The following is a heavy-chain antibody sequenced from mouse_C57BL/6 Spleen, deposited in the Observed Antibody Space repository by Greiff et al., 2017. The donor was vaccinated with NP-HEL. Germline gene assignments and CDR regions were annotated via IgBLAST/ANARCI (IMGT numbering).Heavy chain of an antibody. Sequence: EVKLEESGPGLVKPSQSLSLTCSVTGYSITSGYYWNWIRQFPGNKLEWMGYISYDGSNNYNPSLKNRISITRDTSKNQFFLKLNSVTTEDTATYYCAREGDYDGGDYYAMDYWGQGTSVTVSS. CDR2: ISYDGSN. CDR1: GYSITSGYY. V-gene: IGHV3-6*01. J-gene: IGHJ4*01. CDR3: AREGDYDGGDYYAMDY. D-gene: IGHD2-4*01.